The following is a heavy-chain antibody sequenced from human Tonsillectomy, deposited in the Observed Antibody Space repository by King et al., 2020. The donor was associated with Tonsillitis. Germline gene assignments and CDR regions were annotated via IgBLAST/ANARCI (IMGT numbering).Heavy chain of an antibody. Sequence: VQLVESGGGVVQPGGSLRLSCAASGFTFDDYAMHWVRQAPGKGLEWVSLIRGDGVSTYYADSVKGRFTTSRNNSKNSLCLQMNSLRTEDTALHYCAQSRSYYEFWSGSQDYYYMDVWGKGTTVTVSS. J-gene: IGHJ6*03. D-gene: IGHD3-3*01. CDR1: GFTFDDYA. V-gene: IGHV3-43*02. CDR3: AQSRSYYEFWSGSQDYYYMDV. CDR2: IRGDGVST.